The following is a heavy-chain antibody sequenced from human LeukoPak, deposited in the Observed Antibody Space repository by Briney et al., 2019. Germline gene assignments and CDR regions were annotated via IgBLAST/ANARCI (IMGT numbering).Heavy chain of an antibody. CDR1: GFTFSSYA. Sequence: GGSLRLSCAASGFTFSSYAMHWVRQAPGKGLEWVAVISYDGSNKYYADSVKGRFTISRDNSKNTLYLQMNSLRAEDTAVYYCARDPWDTVTSYYFDYWGQGTLVTVSS. D-gene: IGHD4-11*01. CDR2: ISYDGSNK. J-gene: IGHJ4*02. CDR3: ARDPWDTVTSYYFDY. V-gene: IGHV3-30-3*01.